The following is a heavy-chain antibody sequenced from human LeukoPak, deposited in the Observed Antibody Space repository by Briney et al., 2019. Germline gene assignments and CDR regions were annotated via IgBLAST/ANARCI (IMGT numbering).Heavy chain of an antibody. CDR3: ARAIGYCSGGSCSRRDYYYGMDV. Sequence: GASVKVSCKASGYTFTSYAMHWVRQAPGQRLEWMGWINAGNGNTKYSQKFQGRVTITRDTSASTAYMELSSLRSEDTAVYYCARAIGYCSGGSCSRRDYYYGMDVWGQGTTVTVSS. CDR1: GYTFTSYA. CDR2: INAGNGNT. V-gene: IGHV1-3*01. D-gene: IGHD2-15*01. J-gene: IGHJ6*02.